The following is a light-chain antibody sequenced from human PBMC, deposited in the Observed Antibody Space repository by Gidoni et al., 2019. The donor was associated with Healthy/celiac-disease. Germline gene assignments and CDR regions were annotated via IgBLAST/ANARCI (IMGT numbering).Light chain of an antibody. CDR3: QQYDNLPLT. V-gene: IGKV1-33*01. Sequence: DIQMTQSPSSLSASVGDRVTITCQASQDISNYLNWYQQKPGKAPTLLIYDASNLETGVPSSFSGSGSGTDFTFTISSLQPEDIATYYCQQYDNLPLTFGGWTKVEIK. CDR1: QDISNY. CDR2: DAS. J-gene: IGKJ4*01.